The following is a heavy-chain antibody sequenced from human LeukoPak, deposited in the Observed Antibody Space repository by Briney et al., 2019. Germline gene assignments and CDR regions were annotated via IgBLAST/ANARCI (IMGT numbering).Heavy chain of an antibody. J-gene: IGHJ6*02. D-gene: IGHD2-2*01. Sequence: GGSLRLSCVASGFTFSSYWMHWVRQAPGKGLVWVSSISSSSSYIYYADSVKGRFTISRDNAKNSLYLQMNSLRAEDTAVYYCASNPYCSSTSCYGVNYYYYYGMDVWGQGTTVTVSS. CDR2: ISSSSSYI. V-gene: IGHV3-21*01. CDR3: ASNPYCSSTSCYGVNYYYYYGMDV. CDR1: GFTFSSYW.